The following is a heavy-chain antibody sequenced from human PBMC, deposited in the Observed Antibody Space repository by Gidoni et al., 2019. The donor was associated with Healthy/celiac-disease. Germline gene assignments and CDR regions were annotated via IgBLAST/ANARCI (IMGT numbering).Heavy chain of an antibody. CDR1: GGSLRGRSYY. D-gene: IGHD2-21*01. CDR3: ARELIVVVHNYYYGMDV. CDR2: IYYSGSN. Sequence: QLQLQESGPGLGKPSETLSLTCTVSGGSLRGRSYYWGWLRQPPGKGLAWIGSIYYSGSNYYNPSLKSRVTISVDTSKNQFSLKLSSVTAADAAVYYCARELIVVVHNYYYGMDVWGQGTTVTVSS. J-gene: IGHJ6*02. V-gene: IGHV4-39*07.